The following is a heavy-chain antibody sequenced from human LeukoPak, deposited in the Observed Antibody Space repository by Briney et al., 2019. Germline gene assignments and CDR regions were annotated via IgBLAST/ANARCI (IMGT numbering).Heavy chain of an antibody. V-gene: IGHV1-69*13. D-gene: IGHD3-3*01. CDR1: GGTFSSYT. J-gene: IGHJ6*02. CDR2: IIPIFGTP. Sequence: GASVKVSCKASGGTFSSYTISWVRQAPGQGLERMGGIIPIFGTPHYAQTFQGRVTITADESTSTAYMELSSLRSEDTAVYYCATAAASGLEWLSPRYYYYYGMDVWGQGTTVTVSS. CDR3: ATAAASGLEWLSPRYYYYYGMDV.